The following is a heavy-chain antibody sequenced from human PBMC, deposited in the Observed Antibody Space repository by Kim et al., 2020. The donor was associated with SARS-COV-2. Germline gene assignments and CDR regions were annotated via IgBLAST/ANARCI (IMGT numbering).Heavy chain of an antibody. J-gene: IGHJ3*02. CDR3: ASVRGYSYGLDAFDI. D-gene: IGHD5-18*01. CDR2: IYPGDSDT. Sequence: GESLKISCKGSGYSFTSYWIGWVRQMPGKGLEWMGIIYPGDSDTRYSPSFQGQVTISADKSISTAYLQWSSLKASDTAMYYCASVRGYSYGLDAFDIWGQGTMVTVSS. CDR1: GYSFTSYW. V-gene: IGHV5-51*01.